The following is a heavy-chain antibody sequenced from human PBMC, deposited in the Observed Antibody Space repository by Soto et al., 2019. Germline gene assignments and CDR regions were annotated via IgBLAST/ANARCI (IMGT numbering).Heavy chain of an antibody. Sequence: GGSLRLSCAASGFTFSSYWMHWVRQAPGKGLVWVSRINSDGSSTSYADSVKGRFTISRDNAKNTLYLQMNSLRAEDTAVYYCVLLEGSSLMAPDYWGQGTLVTVSS. CDR3: VLLEGSSLMAPDY. CDR1: GFTFSSYW. CDR2: INSDGSST. J-gene: IGHJ4*02. V-gene: IGHV3-74*01. D-gene: IGHD6-13*01.